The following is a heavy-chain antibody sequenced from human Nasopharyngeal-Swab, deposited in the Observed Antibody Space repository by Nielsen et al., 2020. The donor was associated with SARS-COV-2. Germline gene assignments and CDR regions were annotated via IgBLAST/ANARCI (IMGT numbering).Heavy chain of an antibody. J-gene: IGHJ4*02. CDR1: GFTFSTYW. Sequence: GESLKISCATSGFTFSTYWMTWVRQAPGKGLEWVANIKQDGSEKYYIDSVKGRFTISRVNAKSSLFLEMNSLRVEDTALYYCATDGYSFGYDRGYWGQGTLVIVSS. CDR2: IKQDGSEK. CDR3: ATDGYSFGYDRGY. V-gene: IGHV3-7*01. D-gene: IGHD4-11*01.